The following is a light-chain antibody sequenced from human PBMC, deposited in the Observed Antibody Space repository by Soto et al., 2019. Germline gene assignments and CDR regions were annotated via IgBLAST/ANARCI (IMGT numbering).Light chain of an antibody. Sequence: EIEMTQSPATLSVSPGERATLSCRASQSVSSNLAWYQQKPGKAPRLLIYGASTRATGIPPRFSGSGSGTEYSLTTSSLLYEDFVAYYCQQQNNCPPWTFGQGTKVEIK. J-gene: IGKJ1*01. CDR1: QSVSSN. CDR2: GAS. CDR3: QQQNNCPPWT. V-gene: IGKV3-15*01.